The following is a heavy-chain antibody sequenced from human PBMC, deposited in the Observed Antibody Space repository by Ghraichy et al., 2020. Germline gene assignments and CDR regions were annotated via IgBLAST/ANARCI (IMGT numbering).Heavy chain of an antibody. CDR1: GFTFSSYA. J-gene: IGHJ4*02. Sequence: GESLNISCAASGFTFSSYAMSWVRQAPGKGLEWVSAISGSGGSTYYADSVKGRFTISRDSSKNTLYLQMNSLRAEDTAVYYCAKTISSYSSSSPTFDYWGQGTLVTVSS. CDR2: ISGSGGST. CDR3: AKTISSYSSSSPTFDY. V-gene: IGHV3-23*01. D-gene: IGHD6-6*01.